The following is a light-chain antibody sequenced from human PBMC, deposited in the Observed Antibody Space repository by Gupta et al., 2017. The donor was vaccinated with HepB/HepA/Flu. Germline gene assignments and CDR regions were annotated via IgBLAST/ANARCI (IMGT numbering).Light chain of an antibody. CDR3: QQYYNTPCT. Sequence: DIVMTQSPDSLAVSLGETSTINCKSSQNILYTSNNKNYLAWYQQKPGQPPKLLISWASIRESGVPDRFSGSGSGTDFTLTINGLQAEDVAIYYCQQYYNTPCTFGQGTKVEI. CDR2: WAS. J-gene: IGKJ2*02. CDR1: QNILYTSNNKNY. V-gene: IGKV4-1*01.